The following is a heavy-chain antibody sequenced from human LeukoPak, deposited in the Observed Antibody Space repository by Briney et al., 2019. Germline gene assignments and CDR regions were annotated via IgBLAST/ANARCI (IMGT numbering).Heavy chain of an antibody. CDR3: ARAGIVSAPPSFDC. CDR2: IYSGGTA. D-gene: IGHD2/OR15-2a*01. V-gene: IGHV3-66*01. CDR1: GFTVSSNY. Sequence: GGSLRLSCAASGFTVSSNYMSWVRQAPGKGLEWVSVIYSGGTAYYADSVKGRFTISRDNSKNTLYLQMNSLRTEDTAVYYCARAGIVSAPPSFDCWGQGTLVTVSS. J-gene: IGHJ4*02.